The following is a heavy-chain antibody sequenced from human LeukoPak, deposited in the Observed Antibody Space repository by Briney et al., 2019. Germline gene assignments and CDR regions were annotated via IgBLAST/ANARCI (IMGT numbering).Heavy chain of an antibody. CDR2: IYYSGST. Sequence: PSETLSLTCTVSGGSISSSSYYRGWIRQPPGKGLEWIGSIYYSGSTYYNPSLKSRVTISVDTSKNQFSLKLSSVTAADTAVYYCARVNKGSTFGGVILDPWGQGTLVTVSS. V-gene: IGHV4-39*07. CDR1: GGSISSSSYY. CDR3: ARVNKGSTFGGVILDP. D-gene: IGHD3-16*01. J-gene: IGHJ5*02.